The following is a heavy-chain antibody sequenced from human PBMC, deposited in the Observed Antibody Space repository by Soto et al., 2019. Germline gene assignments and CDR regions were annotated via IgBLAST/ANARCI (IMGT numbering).Heavy chain of an antibody. Sequence: SETLSLTCAVSGGSLSGYYLSWIRQPPGKGLEWIGYIYYSGSTYYNPSLKSRVTISVDTSKNQFSLKLSSVTAADTAVYYCARDNGYSYGYTLDHWGQGTLVTVSS. J-gene: IGHJ4*02. CDR3: ARDNGYSYGYTLDH. CDR1: GGSLSGYY. D-gene: IGHD5-18*01. V-gene: IGHV4-59*01. CDR2: IYYSGST.